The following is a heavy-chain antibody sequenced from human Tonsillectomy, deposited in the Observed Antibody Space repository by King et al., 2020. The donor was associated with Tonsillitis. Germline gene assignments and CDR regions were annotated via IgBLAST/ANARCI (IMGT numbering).Heavy chain of an antibody. CDR3: ARDRPRTSNWVVDY. D-gene: IGHD7-27*01. CDR2: INPNIGGT. CDR1: GYIFTVYY. Sequence: QLVQSGAEVKKPGASVKVSCKASGYIFTVYYIHWMRQAPGQGPEWMGWINPNIGGTTYAQKFQGRVTMTRDTSISTVYMELSRLTSDDTAVYFCARDRPRTSNWVVDYWGQGTLVTVSS. J-gene: IGHJ4*02. V-gene: IGHV1-2*02.